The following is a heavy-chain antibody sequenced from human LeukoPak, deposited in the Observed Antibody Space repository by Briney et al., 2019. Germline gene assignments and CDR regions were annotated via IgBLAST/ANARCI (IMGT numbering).Heavy chain of an antibody. CDR3: ARGIYGSGSIAFDI. D-gene: IGHD3-10*01. Sequence: GASVKVSCKVSGYTLTELSMHWVRQAPGKGLEWMGGFDVEGGETIYARKFQGRVTMTEDTSTDTAYMELSSLRSEDTAVYYCARGIYGSGSIAFDIWGQGTMVTVSS. J-gene: IGHJ3*02. V-gene: IGHV1-24*01. CDR2: FDVEGGET. CDR1: GYTLTELS.